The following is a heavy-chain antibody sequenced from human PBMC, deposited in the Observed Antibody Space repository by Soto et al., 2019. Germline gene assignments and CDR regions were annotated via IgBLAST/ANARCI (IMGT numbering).Heavy chain of an antibody. CDR2: IYPGDSDT. CDR1: GYSFTSYW. J-gene: IGHJ4*02. CDR3: ARHPTPYGDGEDY. V-gene: IGHV5-51*01. D-gene: IGHD4-17*01. Sequence: GGSLRLSCKGSGYSFTSYWIGWVRQMPGKGLEWMGIIYPGDSDTRYSPSFQGQVTISADKSISTAYLQWSSLKASDTAMYYCARHPTPYGDGEDYWGQGTLVTVSS.